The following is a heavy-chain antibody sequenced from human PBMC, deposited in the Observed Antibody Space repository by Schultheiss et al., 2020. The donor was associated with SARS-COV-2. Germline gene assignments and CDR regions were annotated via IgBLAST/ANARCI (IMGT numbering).Heavy chain of an antibody. Sequence: SETLSLTCAVYGGSFSGYYWSWIRQPPGKGLEWIGSIYHSGSTNYNPSLKSRVTMSVDTSKNQFSLKLSSVTAADTAVYYCAKGGVVIIYYYYYMDVWGKGTTVTVSS. CDR2: IYHSGST. CDR3: AKGGVVIIYYYYYMDV. J-gene: IGHJ6*03. CDR1: GGSFSGYY. V-gene: IGHV4-34*01. D-gene: IGHD3-3*01.